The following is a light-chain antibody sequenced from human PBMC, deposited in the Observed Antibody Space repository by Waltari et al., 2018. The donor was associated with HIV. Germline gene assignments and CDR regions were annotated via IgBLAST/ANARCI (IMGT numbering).Light chain of an antibody. J-gene: IGKJ4*01. CDR2: WAS. V-gene: IGKV4-1*01. Sequence: DFVMTQSPDSLAVSLGERTTINCKSSHYLLHTSDKTDCLVCYQKKPGQPPNLLILWASTRQAGVPNRFSGRGSGTAFSLTISSLQAEDVAVYCCQQYFDIPLTFGGGTKVDLK. CDR3: QQYFDIPLT. CDR1: HYLLHTSDKTDC.